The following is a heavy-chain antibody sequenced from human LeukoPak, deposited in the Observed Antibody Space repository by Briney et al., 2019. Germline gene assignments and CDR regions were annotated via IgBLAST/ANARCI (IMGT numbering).Heavy chain of an antibody. J-gene: IGHJ2*01. Sequence: GGSLRLSCEGSGFSFSSYWMTWVRQLPGKGPEWVANIRQDESERYFADSVKGRFTISRDNAKKSVYLHMSSLRAEDTAVYYCARVRGSSIAAPGTDWYFDLWGRGTLVTVSS. D-gene: IGHD6-13*01. CDR3: ARVRGSSIAAPGTDWYFDL. V-gene: IGHV3-7*01. CDR2: IRQDESER. CDR1: GFSFSSYW.